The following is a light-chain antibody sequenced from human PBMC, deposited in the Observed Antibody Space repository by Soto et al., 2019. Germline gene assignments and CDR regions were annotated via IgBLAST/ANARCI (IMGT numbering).Light chain of an antibody. CDR2: QAS. V-gene: IGKV1-5*03. J-gene: IGKJ1*01. CDR1: QSFSSW. Sequence: DIQMTQSPSTLSASVGDRVTITCRASQSFSSWLAWYQQKPGKAPKLLIYQASGLESGVPSRFSGSGSGTEFTLTISSLQPDDFATYYCQQYNSYSRTLGQGTKVDIK. CDR3: QQYNSYSRT.